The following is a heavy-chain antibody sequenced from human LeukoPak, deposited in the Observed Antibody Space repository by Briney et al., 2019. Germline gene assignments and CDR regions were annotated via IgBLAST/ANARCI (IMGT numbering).Heavy chain of an antibody. J-gene: IGHJ5*02. V-gene: IGHV4-39*07. CDR1: GGSLSSNSYY. Sequence: SETLPLTCTVSGGSLSSNSYYWGWIRQPPGKGLEWIGSIYYSGSTYYIPSLKSRVTISVDTSKNQFSLKLSSVTAADTAVYYCARAYCGGDCYNSRGWFDPWGQGTLVTVSS. CDR3: ARAYCGGDCYNSRGWFDP. D-gene: IGHD2-21*02. CDR2: IYYSGST.